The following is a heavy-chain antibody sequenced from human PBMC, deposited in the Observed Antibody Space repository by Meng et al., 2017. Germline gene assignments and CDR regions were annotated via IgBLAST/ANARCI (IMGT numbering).Heavy chain of an antibody. J-gene: IGHJ4*03. Sequence: GESLKISCAASGFTFSHYTMNWVRQAPGKGLEWVSSISSSSTYIYYADSVKARFTISRDNAKNSLFLQMNGLRVEDTAVYFCARDAYLYDTGGYFLDWGQGSLVVASS. CDR2: ISSSSTYI. V-gene: IGHV3-21*06. CDR1: GFTFSHYT. CDR3: ARDAYLYDTGGYFLD. D-gene: IGHD3-22*01.